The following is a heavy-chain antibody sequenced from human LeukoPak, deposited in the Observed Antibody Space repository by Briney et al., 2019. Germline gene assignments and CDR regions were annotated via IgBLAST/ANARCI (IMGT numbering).Heavy chain of an antibody. J-gene: IGHJ5*02. CDR3: ARGGPPAATTLRRIIAGGVRECWFDP. CDR1: GGSISSGDYY. Sequence: SETLSLTCTVSGGSISSGDYYWTWIRQPPGKGLEWIGYIYHSGSTHYNSSLKSRLTISVDTSKNQFSLKLNSVTAADTAVYYCARGGPPAATTLRRIIAGGVRECWFDPWGQGTLVTVSS. V-gene: IGHV4-30-4*01. D-gene: IGHD2-2*01. CDR2: IYHSGST.